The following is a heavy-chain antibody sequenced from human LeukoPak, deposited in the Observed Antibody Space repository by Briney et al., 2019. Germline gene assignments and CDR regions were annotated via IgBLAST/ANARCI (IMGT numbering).Heavy chain of an antibody. CDR2: IIPILGIA. D-gene: IGHD5-12*01. CDR1: GGAFSSYA. Sequence: SVKVSCKASGGAFSSYAISWVRQAPGQGLEWMGRIIPILGIANYAQKFQGRVTITADKSTSTAYMELSSLRSEDTAVYYCARHQAYEGVDYWGQGTLVTVSS. CDR3: ARHQAYEGVDY. J-gene: IGHJ4*02. V-gene: IGHV1-69*04.